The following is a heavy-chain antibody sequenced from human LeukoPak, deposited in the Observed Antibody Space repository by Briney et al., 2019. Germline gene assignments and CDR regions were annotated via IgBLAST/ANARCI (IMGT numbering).Heavy chain of an antibody. D-gene: IGHD3-16*01. V-gene: IGHV6-1*01. Sequence: SQTLSLTFAISGDSVSINSAAWNWVRQSPSRGLEWLGRTFYRSKWYNDYAISVKSRITINPDTSKNQFSLQLDSVTPEDTAVYYCAGGNYHFDYWGQGTLVTVSS. CDR3: AGGNYHFDY. J-gene: IGHJ4*02. CDR1: GDSVSINSAA. CDR2: TFYRSKWYN.